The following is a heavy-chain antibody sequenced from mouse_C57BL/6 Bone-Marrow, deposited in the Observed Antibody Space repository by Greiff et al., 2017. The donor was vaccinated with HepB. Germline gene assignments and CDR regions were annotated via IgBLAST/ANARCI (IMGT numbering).Heavy chain of an antibody. Sequence: QVQLQQSGGELARPGASVKLSCKASGYTFTSYGISWVKQRTGQGLEWIGEIYPRSGNTYYNEKFKGKATLTADKSSSTAYMELRSLTSEDSAVYFCARYSYYGNYNWYFDVWGTGTTVTVSS. V-gene: IGHV1-81*01. CDR2: IYPRSGNT. D-gene: IGHD2-10*01. CDR3: ARYSYYGNYNWYFDV. J-gene: IGHJ1*03. CDR1: GYTFTSYG.